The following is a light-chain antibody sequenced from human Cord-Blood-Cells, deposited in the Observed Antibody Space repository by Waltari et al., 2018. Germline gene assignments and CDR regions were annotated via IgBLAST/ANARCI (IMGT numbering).Light chain of an antibody. Sequence: NSLLTQPHSVSESPGKTVTISCTRGSASISSNYEPWYQQRPGSAPPTVLYEDNQRPSGVPYRFSGSIDSSSNSASLTISGLKTADDADYYCQSYDRSNQAWVFGGGTKLTVL. CDR3: QSYDRSNQAWV. CDR2: EDN. J-gene: IGLJ3*02. CDR1: SASISSNY. V-gene: IGLV6-57*03.